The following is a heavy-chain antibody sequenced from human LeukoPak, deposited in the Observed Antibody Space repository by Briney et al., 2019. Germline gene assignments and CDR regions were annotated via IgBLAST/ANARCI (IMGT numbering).Heavy chain of an antibody. CDR2: IQYSGTT. J-gene: IGHJ6*02. V-gene: IGHV4-59*01. Sequence: CETLFLTCTVSGGSISSYFWSWIRQPPGKGLEWIGYIQYSGTTTYKPSLKSRVTILLDTSKNQFSLRLTSVTAADTAVYYCARAGSSSLYGMDVWGQGTTVTVSS. D-gene: IGHD6-13*01. CDR1: GGSISSYF. CDR3: ARAGSSSLYGMDV.